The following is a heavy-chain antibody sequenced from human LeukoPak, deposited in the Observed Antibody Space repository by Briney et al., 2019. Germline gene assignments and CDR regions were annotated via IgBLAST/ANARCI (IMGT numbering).Heavy chain of an antibody. J-gene: IGHJ6*02. CDR1: GGSISSSSYY. D-gene: IGHD4-11*01. V-gene: IGHV4-39*07. CDR2: IYYSGST. Sequence: SETLSLTCTVSGGSISSSSYYWGWIRQPPGKGLEWIGSIYYSGSTYYNPSLKSRVTISVDTSKNQFSLKLSSVTAAGTAVYYCARDRRYSNYGMDVWGQGTTVTVSS. CDR3: ARDRRYSNYGMDV.